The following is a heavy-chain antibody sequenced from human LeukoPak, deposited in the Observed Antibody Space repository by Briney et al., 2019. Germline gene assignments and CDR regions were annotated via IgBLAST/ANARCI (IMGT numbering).Heavy chain of an antibody. CDR1: GGSINSHY. CDR2: IYYSGST. J-gene: IGHJ4*02. D-gene: IGHD4-17*01. Sequence: SETLSLTCTVSGGSINSHYWSWIRQPPGKRLEWIGYIYYSGSTNYNTPLKSRLTISVDTSKNQFSLKLTSVTAADTAVYYCARDTGFYGDCGFDSWGQGTLVTVSS. CDR3: ARDTGFYGDCGFDS. V-gene: IGHV4-59*11.